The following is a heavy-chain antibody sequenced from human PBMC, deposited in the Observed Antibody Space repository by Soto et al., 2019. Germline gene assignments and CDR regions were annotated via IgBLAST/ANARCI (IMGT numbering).Heavy chain of an antibody. J-gene: IGHJ4*02. CDR2: IKQDGSEK. CDR3: AGGEGSGYDRGIFDY. CDR1: GFTFSSYW. V-gene: IGHV3-7*01. D-gene: IGHD5-12*01. Sequence: EVQLVESGGGLVQPGGSLRLSCAASGFTFSSYWMSWVRQAPGKGLEWVANIKQDGSEKYYVDSVKGRFTISRDNAKNSLYRQMNSLRAEDTAVYYCAGGEGSGYDRGIFDYWGQGTLVTVSS.